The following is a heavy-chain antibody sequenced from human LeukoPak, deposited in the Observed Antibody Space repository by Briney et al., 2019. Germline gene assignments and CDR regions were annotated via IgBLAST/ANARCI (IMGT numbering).Heavy chain of an antibody. CDR3: ARRGGEDIVVVPAAMALPFDY. J-gene: IGHJ4*02. V-gene: IGHV4-39*01. CDR1: GGSISSSSYY. D-gene: IGHD2-2*01. Sequence: PSETLSLTCTVSGGSISSSSYYWGWIREPPGKGLEWIGGIYYSGSTYYNPSLKSRVTISVDTSKNQFSLKLSSVTAADTAVYYCARRGGEDIVVVPAAMALPFDYWGQGTLVTVSS. CDR2: IYYSGST.